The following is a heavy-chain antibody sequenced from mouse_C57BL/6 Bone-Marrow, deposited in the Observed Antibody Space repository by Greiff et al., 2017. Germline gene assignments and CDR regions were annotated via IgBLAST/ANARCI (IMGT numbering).Heavy chain of an antibody. CDR2: INPNYGTT. CDR3: ATNWAYYAMDY. J-gene: IGHJ4*01. D-gene: IGHD4-1*02. CDR1: GYSFTDYN. Sequence: EVKLVESGPELVKPGSSVKISCKASGYSFTDYNMNWVKQSNGKSLEWIGVINPNYGTTSYNQKFKGKATLTVDQSSSTAYMQLNSLTSEDSAVYYCATNWAYYAMDYWGQGTSVTVSS. V-gene: IGHV1-39*01.